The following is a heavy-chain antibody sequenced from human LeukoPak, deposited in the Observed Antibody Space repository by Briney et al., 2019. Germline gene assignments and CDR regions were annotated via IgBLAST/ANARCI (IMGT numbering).Heavy chain of an antibody. J-gene: IGHJ5*02. Sequence: SETLSLTCAVSGYSISSGSYYWSWIRQPAGKGLEWIGRIYTSGSTNYNPSLKSRVTISVDTSKNQFSLKLSSVTAADTAVYYCARELLGPQAYNWFDPWGQGTLVTVSS. CDR1: GYSISSGSYY. CDR3: ARELLGPQAYNWFDP. D-gene: IGHD3-16*01. CDR2: IYTSGST. V-gene: IGHV4-61*02.